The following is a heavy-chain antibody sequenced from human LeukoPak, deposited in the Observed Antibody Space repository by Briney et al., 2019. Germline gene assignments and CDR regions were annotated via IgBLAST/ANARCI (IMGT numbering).Heavy chain of an antibody. Sequence: SETLSLTCSVSGGSFGSSHWSWIRQAPGKGLECIGNFQSGERPNYNPSLKSRVAISADTSKKQFFLRLTSVTAADTAVYYCARLANYYDRSGPADWYFDLWGRGTLVSVPS. CDR3: ARLANYYDRSGPADWYFDL. J-gene: IGHJ2*01. CDR1: GGSFGSSH. D-gene: IGHD3-22*01. V-gene: IGHV4-4*09. CDR2: FQSGERP.